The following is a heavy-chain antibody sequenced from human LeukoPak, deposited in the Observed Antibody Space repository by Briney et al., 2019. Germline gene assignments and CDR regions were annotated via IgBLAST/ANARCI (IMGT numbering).Heavy chain of an antibody. J-gene: IGHJ4*02. D-gene: IGHD3-9*01. CDR3: AGGTGWPIDS. CDR1: GITFSRHW. Sequence: PGGSLRLSCVASGITFSRHWMKWVRQAPGKGLEWVANIKQDGSEKFYVDSVKGRFTISRDNAKNSLYLQMTSLRPEDTALYYCAGGTGWPIDSWGQGTLVTVSS. V-gene: IGHV3-7*01. CDR2: IKQDGSEK.